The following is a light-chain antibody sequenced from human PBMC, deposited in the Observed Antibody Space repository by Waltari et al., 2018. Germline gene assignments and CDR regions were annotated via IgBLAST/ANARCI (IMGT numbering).Light chain of an antibody. J-gene: IGLJ2*01. CDR1: DSSIASFG. CDR2: ENT. CDR3: QSYDNSLRGSLL. Sequence: QSVLTQAPSVSGAPGQRVTISCTGGDSSIASFGVNWYQHHPGRVPKLSIYENTKPPAGVPDRFSVYESGSSASLAIEGLQPEDEGDYYCQSYDNSLRGSLLVGGGTKVTV. V-gene: IGLV1-40*01.